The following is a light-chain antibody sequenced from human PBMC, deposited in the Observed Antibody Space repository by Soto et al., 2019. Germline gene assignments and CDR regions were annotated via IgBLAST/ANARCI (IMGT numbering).Light chain of an antibody. CDR3: QQYGSLPWT. V-gene: IGKV3-20*01. Sequence: TLSVFPRERATLSCRANQSVTNNLAWYQQKPGQAPRLLIYAASRRATGIPDRFSGSGSGTDFTLTISRLEPEDFAVYYCQQYGSLPWTFGQGTKV. CDR2: AAS. J-gene: IGKJ1*01. CDR1: QSVTNN.